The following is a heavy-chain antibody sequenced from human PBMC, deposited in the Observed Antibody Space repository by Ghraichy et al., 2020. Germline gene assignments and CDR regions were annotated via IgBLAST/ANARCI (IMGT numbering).Heavy chain of an antibody. Sequence: SQTLSLTCTVSGGSISSYYWSWIRQPPGKGLEWIGYIYYSGSTTYNPSLKSRVTISVDTSKNQFSLKLSSVTAADTAVYYCARGSYYGSGDIWGQGTMVTVSS. V-gene: IGHV4-59*01. J-gene: IGHJ3*02. CDR3: ARGSYYGSGDI. CDR1: GGSISSYY. D-gene: IGHD3-10*01. CDR2: IYYSGST.